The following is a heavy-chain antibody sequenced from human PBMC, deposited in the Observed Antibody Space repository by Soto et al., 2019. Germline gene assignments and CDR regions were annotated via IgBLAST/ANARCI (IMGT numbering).Heavy chain of an antibody. CDR1: GFTFSSSW. Sequence: GGSLRLSCAASGFTFSSSWMHWVRQAPGKGLVWVSRVSGDGSSTNYADSVKGRFTISRDNAKNTLYLQMNSLRAEDTAVYYCARDLKTTGTTDRPGDFGYWGQGTLVTVSS. CDR2: VSGDGSST. V-gene: IGHV3-74*01. D-gene: IGHD1-1*01. J-gene: IGHJ4*02. CDR3: ARDLKTTGTTDRPGDFGY.